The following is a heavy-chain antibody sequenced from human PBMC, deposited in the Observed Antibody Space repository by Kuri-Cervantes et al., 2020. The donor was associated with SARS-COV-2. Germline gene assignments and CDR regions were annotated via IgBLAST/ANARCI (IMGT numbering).Heavy chain of an antibody. CDR3: AKGFVPAAPRGDY. Sequence: GGSLRLSCAASGFTFSSYSMNWVRQAPGKGLEWVSSISSSSSYIYYADSVKGRFAISRDNSKNTLYLQMNSLRAEDTAVYYCAKGFVPAAPRGDYWGQGTLVTVSS. CDR2: ISSSSSYI. CDR1: GFTFSSYS. V-gene: IGHV3-21*04. J-gene: IGHJ4*02. D-gene: IGHD2-2*01.